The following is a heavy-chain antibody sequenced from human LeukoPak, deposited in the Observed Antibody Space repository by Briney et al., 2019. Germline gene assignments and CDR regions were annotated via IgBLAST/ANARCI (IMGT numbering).Heavy chain of an antibody. D-gene: IGHD1-26*01. CDR1: GYSFTSYW. CDR3: ARRYGGTTWPVGGDWFDP. Sequence: GESLKISCKGSGYSFTSYWIGWVRQMPGKGLEWMGIIYPGDSDTRYSPSFQGQVTISADKSISTAYLQWSSLKASDTAMYYCARRYGGTTWPVGGDWFDPWGQGTLVTVSS. V-gene: IGHV5-51*01. CDR2: IYPGDSDT. J-gene: IGHJ5*02.